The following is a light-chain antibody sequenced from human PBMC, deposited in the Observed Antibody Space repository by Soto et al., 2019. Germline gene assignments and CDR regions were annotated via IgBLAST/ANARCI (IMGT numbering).Light chain of an antibody. CDR3: QQRSNWPPL. Sequence: EIVLTQSPATLSLYPGERATLSCRASKSVGSYLVWYQQKPGQAPRLLIHGASSRATGIPARFSGSGSGTDFTLTISSLEPEDFAVYYCQQRSNWPPLFGQGTRLEIK. CDR2: GAS. J-gene: IGKJ5*01. V-gene: IGKV3-11*01. CDR1: KSVGSY.